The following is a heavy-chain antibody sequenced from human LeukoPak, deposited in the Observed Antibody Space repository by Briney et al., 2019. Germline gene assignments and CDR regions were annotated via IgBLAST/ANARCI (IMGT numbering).Heavy chain of an antibody. D-gene: IGHD3-10*01. CDR1: GFTFSSYS. V-gene: IGHV3-21*01. CDR3: ARDLVQQGDWFDP. Sequence: GGSLRLSCAASGFTFSSYSMNRVRQAPGKGLEWVSSISSSSSYIYYADSVKGRFTISRDNAKNPLYLQMNSLRAEDTAVYYCARDLVQQGDWFDPWGQGTLVTVSS. CDR2: ISSSSSYI. J-gene: IGHJ5*02.